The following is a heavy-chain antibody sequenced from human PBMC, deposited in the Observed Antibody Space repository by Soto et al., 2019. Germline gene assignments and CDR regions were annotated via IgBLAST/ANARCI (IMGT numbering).Heavy chain of an antibody. Sequence: SETLSLTCTASGVSISSYYWSWIRTPPGKGLEWIGYIYYSGSTNYNPSLKSRVTISVDTSKNQFSLKLSSVTAADTAVYYCASPRYSSSWYIWDYWGQGTLVTVS. CDR3: ASPRYSSSWYIWDY. CDR1: GVSISSYY. D-gene: IGHD6-13*01. V-gene: IGHV4-59*01. J-gene: IGHJ4*02. CDR2: IYYSGST.